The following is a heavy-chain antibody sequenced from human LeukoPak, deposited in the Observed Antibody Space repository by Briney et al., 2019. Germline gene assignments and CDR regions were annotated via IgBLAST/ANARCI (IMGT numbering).Heavy chain of an antibody. Sequence: ASVKVSCKASGYTLTAYYMHWVRQAPGQGLEWLGWINPNSGGTNYAQKFHGRVTMTSDTSISTAYMELSRLRSDDTAVYYCARDPIVQAGYYYGMDVWGQGTTVSVSS. D-gene: IGHD1-26*01. V-gene: IGHV1-2*02. CDR3: ARDPIVQAGYYYGMDV. CDR2: INPNSGGT. J-gene: IGHJ6*02. CDR1: GYTLTAYY.